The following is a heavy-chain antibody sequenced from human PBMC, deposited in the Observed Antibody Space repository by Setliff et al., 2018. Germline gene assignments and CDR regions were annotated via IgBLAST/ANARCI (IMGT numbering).Heavy chain of an antibody. J-gene: IGHJ5*02. D-gene: IGHD6-13*01. V-gene: IGHV4-34*01. CDR2: IDQSGST. Sequence: SETLSLTCAVYGDSFSGYFWTWIRQPPGKGLEWIGDIDQSGSTNYNPSLKSRLTISVDTSKNQFSLSLSSVTAADTAVYYCAEGAFGSRWYVRPWFDPWGQGTLVTVSS. CDR3: AEGAFGSRWYVRPWFDP. CDR1: GDSFSGYF.